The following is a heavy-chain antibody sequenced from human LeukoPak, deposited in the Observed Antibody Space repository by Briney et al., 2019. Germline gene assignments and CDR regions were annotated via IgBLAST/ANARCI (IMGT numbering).Heavy chain of an antibody. CDR2: IDHSGSS. V-gene: IGHV4-34*01. D-gene: IGHD3-3*01. Sequence: SETLSLTCAVYGGSFSNYYWTWIRQPPGKGLEWIGEIDHSGSSHYNPSLKSRVTISVDTSKNQLSLKLSSVTAADTAVYYCARGLEDRISIFGVVKFYYFDFWAREPWSPSPQ. CDR1: GGSFSNYY. CDR3: ARGLEDRISIFGVVKFYYFDF. J-gene: IGHJ4*02.